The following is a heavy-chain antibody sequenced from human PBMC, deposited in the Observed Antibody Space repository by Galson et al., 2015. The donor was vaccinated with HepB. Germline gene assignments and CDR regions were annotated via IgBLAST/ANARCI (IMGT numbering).Heavy chain of an antibody. J-gene: IGHJ4*02. D-gene: IGHD3-10*01. CDR2: IWNDGSDK. V-gene: IGHV3-33*08. Sequence: SLRLSCAASGFNFSSYGMHWVRQAPGKGLEWVAVIWNDGSDKYYRDSVKGRFTISRDNSKNILYLQMTSLRAEDTALYYCARDQSRARVSTTYDLTYWGQGTLVTVSS. CDR3: ARDQSRARVSTTYDLTY. CDR1: GFNFSSYG.